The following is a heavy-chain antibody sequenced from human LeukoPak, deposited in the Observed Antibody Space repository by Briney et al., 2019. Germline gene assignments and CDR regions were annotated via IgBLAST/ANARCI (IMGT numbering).Heavy chain of an antibody. V-gene: IGHV4-34*01. CDR2: INHSGST. CDR1: GGSFCGYY. Sequence: SETLSLTCAVYGGSFCGYYWSWIRQPPGEGREWIGEINHSGSTNYNPSLKSRVTISVDTSKNQFSLKLSSVTAADTAVYYCARRVGATGPFDYWGQGTLVTVSS. CDR3: ARRVGATGPFDY. D-gene: IGHD1-26*01. J-gene: IGHJ4*02.